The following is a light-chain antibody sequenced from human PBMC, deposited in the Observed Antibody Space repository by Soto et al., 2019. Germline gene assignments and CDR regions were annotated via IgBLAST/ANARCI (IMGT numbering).Light chain of an antibody. V-gene: IGKV1-39*01. CDR1: RSINTY. Sequence: DIQMTQSPSSLSASVGDRVTITCRASRSINTYVNWHQQRPGKAPELLIYSASSLHTGVPSRFSGSGAGTDFTFTINSLLPEDFAIYYCQQTYSTPRTFGQGTKVDIK. CDR2: SAS. J-gene: IGKJ1*01. CDR3: QQTYSTPRT.